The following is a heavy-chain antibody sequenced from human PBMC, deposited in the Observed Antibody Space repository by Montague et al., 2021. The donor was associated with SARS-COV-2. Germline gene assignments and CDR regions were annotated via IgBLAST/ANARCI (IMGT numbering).Heavy chain of an antibody. J-gene: IGHJ6*02. D-gene: IGHD2-8*02. V-gene: IGHV4-59*02. CDR3: ARGGRRDIVLVVYDQWYGLDV. CDR2: VCHRGLT. Sequence: SETLSLTCAVDLHSGVVYLWRRTEQPPAELQSPNGFVCHRGLTNYNPSLKSRVTISVDTSKNQFSLKLSSVTAADTAVYYCARGGRRDIVLVVYDQWYGLDVWGQGTTGTVSS. CDR1: LHSGVVYL.